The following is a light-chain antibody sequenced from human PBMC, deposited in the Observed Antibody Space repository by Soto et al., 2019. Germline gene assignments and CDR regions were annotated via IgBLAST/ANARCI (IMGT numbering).Light chain of an antibody. V-gene: IGLV2-14*01. Sequence: QSALTQPASVSGSLGQSITISCTGTSSDIGAYNYVSWYQQHPGKAPKLIIYEVSYRPSGVSNRFSASKSANPASLTISGLQVKDEADYYFNFCASSNPLIFAGGTKLPV. CDR2: EVS. CDR3: NFCASSNPLI. CDR1: SSDIGAYNY. J-gene: IGLJ2*01.